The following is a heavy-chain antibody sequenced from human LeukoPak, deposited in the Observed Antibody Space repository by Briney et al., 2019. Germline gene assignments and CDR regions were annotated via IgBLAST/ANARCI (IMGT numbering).Heavy chain of an antibody. CDR2: IYYSGST. J-gene: IGHJ5*02. Sequence: SGTLTLTCTVSGGSRSSYYWSWIRQPPGKGLEWIGYIYYSGSTNYNPSLKSRVTISVDTSKNQFSLKLSSVTAADTAVYYCATPYYYDSSGYVTWGQGTLVTVSS. CDR1: GGSRSSYY. CDR3: ATPYYYDSSGYVT. D-gene: IGHD3-22*01. V-gene: IGHV4-59*01.